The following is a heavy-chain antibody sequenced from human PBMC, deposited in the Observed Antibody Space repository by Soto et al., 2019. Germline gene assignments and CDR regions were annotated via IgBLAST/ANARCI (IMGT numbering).Heavy chain of an antibody. V-gene: IGHV3-23*01. Sequence: EVQLLESGGGLVQAGGSLRLSCAASGFTFSRDGMSWVRQAPGKGLEWVSLITDNGGSTYYADSVTGRFTISRDNTKHTLFLQMNSLRAEDTAVYHCAKERATTTAFDYWGQGALVTVSS. D-gene: IGHD4-17*01. CDR2: ITDNGGST. CDR1: GFTFSRDG. CDR3: AKERATTTAFDY. J-gene: IGHJ4*02.